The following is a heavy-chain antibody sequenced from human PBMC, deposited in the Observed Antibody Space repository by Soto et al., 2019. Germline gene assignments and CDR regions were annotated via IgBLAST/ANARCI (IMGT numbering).Heavy chain of an antibody. V-gene: IGHV3-30*18. Sequence: QVQLVESGGGVVQPGRSLRLSCAASGFTFSSYGMHWVRQAPGKGLEWVAVISYDGSNKYYADSVKGRFTISRGNSKNTLYLQMDSLRAEDTAVYYCAQASGDYGVYGMGVWGQGTTVTVSS. D-gene: IGHD4-17*01. CDR3: AQASGDYGVYGMGV. J-gene: IGHJ6*02. CDR2: ISYDGSNK. CDR1: GFTFSSYG.